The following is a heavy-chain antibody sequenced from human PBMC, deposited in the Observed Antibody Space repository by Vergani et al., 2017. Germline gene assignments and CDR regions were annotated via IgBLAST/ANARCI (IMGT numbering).Heavy chain of an antibody. CDR1: GGSVSSGSYY. J-gene: IGHJ5*02. V-gene: IGHV4-61*01. Sequence: QVQLQESGPGLVKPSETLSLTCTVSGGSVSSGSYYWSWIRQPPGKGLEWIGYIYYSGSTNYNPSLKSRVTISVDTSKNQFSLKLSSVTAADTAVYYCARGRDFWSGYRRLNWFDPWGQGTLVTVSS. D-gene: IGHD3-3*01. CDR3: ARGRDFWSGYRRLNWFDP. CDR2: IYYSGST.